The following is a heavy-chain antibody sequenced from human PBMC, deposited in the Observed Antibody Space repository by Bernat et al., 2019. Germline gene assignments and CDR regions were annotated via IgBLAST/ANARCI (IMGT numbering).Heavy chain of an antibody. D-gene: IGHD5-12*01. CDR3: STDGIVATIPDY. CDR1: GFTFSNAW. J-gene: IGHJ4*02. Sequence: EVQLVESGGGLVKPGGSLRLSCAASGFTFSNAWMSWVRQAPGKGLEWVGRIKSKTDGGTTDYAAPVKGRFTISRDDSKNTLYLQMNSLKTEDTAVYYCSTDGIVATIPDYWGQGTLVTVSS. V-gene: IGHV3-15*01. CDR2: IKSKTDGGTT.